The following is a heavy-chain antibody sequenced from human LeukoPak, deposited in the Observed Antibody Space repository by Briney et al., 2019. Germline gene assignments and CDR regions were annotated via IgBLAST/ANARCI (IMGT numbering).Heavy chain of an antibody. J-gene: IGHJ6*03. CDR3: ARDYSGTSLYMDV. D-gene: IGHD6-13*01. CDR1: GFTFSSYW. CDR2: INHSGST. Sequence: GSLRLSCAASGFTFSSYWMSWVRQAPGKGLEWIGEINHSGSTNYNPSLKSRVTISVDTSKNQFSLKLSSVTAADTAVYYCARDYSGTSLYMDVWGKGTTVTVSS. V-gene: IGHV4-34*01.